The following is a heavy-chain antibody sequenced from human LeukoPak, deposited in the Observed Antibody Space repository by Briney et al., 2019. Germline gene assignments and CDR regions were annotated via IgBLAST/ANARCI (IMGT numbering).Heavy chain of an antibody. CDR1: GYSISSSDW. D-gene: IGHD6-13*01. V-gene: IGHV4-28*01. CDR3: ARLLFRYSSKKVPFDY. CDR2: IYYNGST. Sequence: SETLSLTCGVSGYSISSSDWWGWIRQPPGKGLEWIGYIYYNGSTYYNPSLKSRVTMSVDTSKNQYSLKLSSVTAADTAVYYCARLLFRYSSKKVPFDYWGQGTLVTVSS. J-gene: IGHJ4*02.